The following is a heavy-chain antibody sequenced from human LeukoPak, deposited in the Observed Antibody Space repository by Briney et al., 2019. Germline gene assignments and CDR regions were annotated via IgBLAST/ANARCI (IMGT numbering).Heavy chain of an antibody. Sequence: GGSLRLSCETAGFTFSSYVMHWVRRTPGKGLVWVSRISHDGFISYADSVEGRFTISRDNAKNTLILQMNSLRAEDTAGYYCARDWVYKIDYWGRGTLVTVSS. CDR1: GFTFSSYV. D-gene: IGHD5-24*01. V-gene: IGHV3-74*01. J-gene: IGHJ4*02. CDR2: ISHDGFI. CDR3: ARDWVYKIDY.